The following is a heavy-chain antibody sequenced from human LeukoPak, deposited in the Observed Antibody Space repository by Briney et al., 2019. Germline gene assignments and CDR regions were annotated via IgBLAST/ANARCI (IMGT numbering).Heavy chain of an antibody. CDR3: ARGYRYGATFDY. CDR2: ISSSSTTM. D-gene: IGHD5-18*01. J-gene: IGHJ4*02. Sequence: PAGGSLRLSCEASGLTFSSGTYSMNWVRQAPGKGLEWVSYISSSSTTMYYADSVQGRFTISRDNAKNSLFLQMERLRAEDTAVYYCARGYRYGATFDYWGQGTLVTVSS. V-gene: IGHV3-48*01. CDR1: GLTFSSGTYS.